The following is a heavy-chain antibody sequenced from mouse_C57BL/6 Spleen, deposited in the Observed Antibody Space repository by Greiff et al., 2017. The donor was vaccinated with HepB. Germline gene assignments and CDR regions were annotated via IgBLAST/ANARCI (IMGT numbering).Heavy chain of an antibody. V-gene: IGHV1-61*01. CDR1: GYTFTSYW. J-gene: IGHJ2*01. D-gene: IGHD2-5*01. CDR2: IYPSDSET. CDR3: ARWGAIYSNYFDY. Sequence: QVQLQQPGAELVRPGSSVKLSCKASGYTFTSYWMDWVKQRPGQGLEWIGNIYPSDSETHYNQKFKDKATLTVDKSSSTAYMQLSSLTSEDSAVYNCARWGAIYSNYFDYWGQGTTLTVSS.